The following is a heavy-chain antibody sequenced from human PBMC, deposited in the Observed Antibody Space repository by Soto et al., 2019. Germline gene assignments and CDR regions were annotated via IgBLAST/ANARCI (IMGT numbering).Heavy chain of an antibody. CDR1: GGTFSSYA. V-gene: IGHV1-69*12. CDR2: IIPIFGTA. Sequence: QVQLVQSGAEVKKPGSSVKVSCKASGGTFSSYAISWVRQAPGQGLEWMGGIIPIFGTANYAQKFQGRVTITADESTSTAYMELSSLRSEDTALYYCASTTKPLYYYYGMDVWGKETTVTVSS. J-gene: IGHJ6*04. D-gene: IGHD1-1*01. CDR3: ASTTKPLYYYYGMDV.